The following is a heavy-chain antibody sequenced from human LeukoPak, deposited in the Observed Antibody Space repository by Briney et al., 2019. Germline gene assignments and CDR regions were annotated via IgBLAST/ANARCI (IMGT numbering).Heavy chain of an antibody. V-gene: IGHV4-59*12. CDR2: IYYSGST. J-gene: IGHJ3*02. CDR1: GGSISSYY. D-gene: IGHD3-22*01. Sequence: PSETLSLTCTVSGGSISSYYWSWIRQPPGKGLEWIGYIYYSGSTNYNPSLKSRVTISVDTSKNQFSLKLSSVTAADTAVYYCARDSSGYTDAFDIWGQGTMVTVSS. CDR3: ARDSSGYTDAFDI.